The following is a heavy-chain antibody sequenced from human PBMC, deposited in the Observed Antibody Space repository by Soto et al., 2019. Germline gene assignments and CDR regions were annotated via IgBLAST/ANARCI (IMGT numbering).Heavy chain of an antibody. Sequence: EGSLRLSCAASGFTFSSYAMHWVRQAPGKGLEWVAVISYDGSNKYYADSVKGRFTISRDNSKNTLYLQMNSLRAEDTAVYYCARGTPHIAARGFYGMDVWGQGTTVTVSS. D-gene: IGHD6-6*01. CDR3: ARGTPHIAARGFYGMDV. J-gene: IGHJ6*02. CDR1: GFTFSSYA. CDR2: ISYDGSNK. V-gene: IGHV3-30-3*01.